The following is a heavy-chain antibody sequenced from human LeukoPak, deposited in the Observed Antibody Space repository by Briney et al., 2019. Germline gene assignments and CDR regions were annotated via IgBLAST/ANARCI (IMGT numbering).Heavy chain of an antibody. D-gene: IGHD2-2*01. J-gene: IGHJ5*02. V-gene: IGHV1-2*02. CDR1: GYTFTGYY. Sequence: GASVKVSCKASGYTFTGYYMHWVRQAPGQGLEWMGWINPNSGGTNYAQKFQGRVTMTRDTPISTAYMELSRLRSDDTAVYYCARDLYDIVVVPAGGGNWFDPWGQGTLVTVSS. CDR3: ARDLYDIVVVPAGGGNWFDP. CDR2: INPNSGGT.